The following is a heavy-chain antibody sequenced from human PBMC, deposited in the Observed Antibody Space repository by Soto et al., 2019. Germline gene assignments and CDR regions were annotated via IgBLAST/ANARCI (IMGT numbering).Heavy chain of an antibody. Sequence: ASVKVSCKTSGYIFTDYYIHWVRQAPGQGLEWMGYINPKTGGTTYAQKFQGWVTMTRDTSVSTAYIDLSSLKFNDTAVYYCARDQGNSSSLPIDFWGQGTVVTVSS. CDR3: ARDQGNSSSLPIDF. CDR2: INPKTGGT. D-gene: IGHD6-13*01. J-gene: IGHJ4*02. CDR1: GYIFTDYY. V-gene: IGHV1-2*04.